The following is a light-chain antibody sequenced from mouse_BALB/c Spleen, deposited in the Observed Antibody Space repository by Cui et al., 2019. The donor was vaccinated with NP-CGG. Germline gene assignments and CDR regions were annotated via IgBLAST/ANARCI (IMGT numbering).Light chain of an antibody. CDR3: ALWYSNHWV. CDR1: TGAVTTSNY. CDR2: GTN. Sequence: QAVVTQESALTTSPGETVTFTCCSSTGAVTTSNYANWVQEKPDHLFTGLIGGTNNRAPGVPARFSGFLIGDKAALTITGAQTEDEAIYFCALWYSNHWVFGGGTKLTVL. J-gene: IGLJ1*01. V-gene: IGLV1*01.